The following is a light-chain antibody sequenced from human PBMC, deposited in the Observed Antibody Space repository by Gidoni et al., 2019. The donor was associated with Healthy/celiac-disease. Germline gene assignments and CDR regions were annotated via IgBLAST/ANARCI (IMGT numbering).Light chain of an antibody. CDR1: QGISSY. V-gene: IGKV1-8*01. Sequence: AIRMTQSPSSFSASTGDRVTITCRASQGISSYLAWYQQKPGKAPKLLIYAASTLQSGVPSRFSGSGSGTDFTLTISCLQSEDFATYYCQQYYSYPPAWTFXQXTKVEIK. CDR3: QQYYSYPPAWT. J-gene: IGKJ1*01. CDR2: AAS.